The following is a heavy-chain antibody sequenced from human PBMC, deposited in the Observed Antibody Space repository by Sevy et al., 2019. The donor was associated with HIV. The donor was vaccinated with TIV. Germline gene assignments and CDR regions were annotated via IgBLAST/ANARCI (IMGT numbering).Heavy chain of an antibody. CDR2: IIPIFGTA. CDR1: GGTFSSYA. CDR3: ARGGISMQYQLPWDY. Sequence: ASVQVSCKASGGTFSSYAISWVRQAPGQGLEWMGGIIPIFGTANYAQKFQGRVTITADESTSTAYMELSSLRSEDTAVYYCARGGISMQYQLPWDYWGQGTLVTVSS. D-gene: IGHD2-2*01. V-gene: IGHV1-69*13. J-gene: IGHJ4*02.